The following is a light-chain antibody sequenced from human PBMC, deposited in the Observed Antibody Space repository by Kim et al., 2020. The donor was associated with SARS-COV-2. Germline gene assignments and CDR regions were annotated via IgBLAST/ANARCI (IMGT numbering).Light chain of an antibody. CDR2: RNN. CDR1: SPNIGSNY. J-gene: IGLJ3*02. Sequence: RFTISCTGSSPNIGSNYLYWYKQRPGAAPKLLFYRNNQRPSGVPGRFSGSKSGTSASLAISGLRSEDDADYYCAAWDDSLSGYWVFGGGTQLTVL. V-gene: IGLV1-47*01. CDR3: AAWDDSLSGYWV.